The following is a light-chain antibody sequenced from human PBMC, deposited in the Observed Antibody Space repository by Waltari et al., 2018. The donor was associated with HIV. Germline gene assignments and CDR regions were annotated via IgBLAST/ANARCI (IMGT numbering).Light chain of an antibody. CDR3: QSYDSITWV. Sequence: NFMLTPPHSVSESPGKTVTISCTGSSGCIASNFVQRDQQRPDSAPTTVIYEHNQRPSGVPYRFSGSIDSSSNSASLTISGLKAEDEADYYCQSYDSITWVFGGGTKLTVL. CDR2: EHN. CDR1: SGCIASNF. V-gene: IGLV6-57*02. J-gene: IGLJ3*02.